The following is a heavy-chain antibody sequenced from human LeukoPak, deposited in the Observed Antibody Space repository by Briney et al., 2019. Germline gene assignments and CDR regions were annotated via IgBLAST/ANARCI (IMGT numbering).Heavy chain of an antibody. Sequence: SVKVSCKASGGTFSSYAISWVRQAPGQGLKWMGGIIPIFGTANYAQKFQGRVTITADESTSTAYMELSSLRSGDTAVYYCRTHSTVVTQPAFDSWGRGTLVTVSS. CDR2: IIPIFGTA. V-gene: IGHV1-69*13. CDR3: RTHSTVVTQPAFDS. CDR1: GGTFSSYA. J-gene: IGHJ4*02. D-gene: IGHD4-23*01.